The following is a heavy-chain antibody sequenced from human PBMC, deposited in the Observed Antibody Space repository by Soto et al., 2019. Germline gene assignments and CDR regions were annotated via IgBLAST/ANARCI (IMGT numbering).Heavy chain of an antibody. Sequence: PETLSLTCTVSGVSISSYYWSWIRQPAGKGLEWIGRIYTSGSTNYNPSLKSRVTMSVDTSKNQFSLTLSSATAADPAAYHCEIDGGGYVEPWGQGTLVTVSS. V-gene: IGHV4-4*07. CDR1: GVSISSYY. D-gene: IGHD3-16*01. CDR2: IYTSGST. J-gene: IGHJ5*02. CDR3: EIDGGGYVEP.